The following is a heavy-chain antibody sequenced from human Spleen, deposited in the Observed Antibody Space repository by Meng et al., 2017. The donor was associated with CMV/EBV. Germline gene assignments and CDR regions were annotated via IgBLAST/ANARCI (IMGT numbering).Heavy chain of an antibody. CDR1: GGSISSYY. CDR2: ISYDGSNK. V-gene: IGHV3-30*03. Sequence: GESLKISCTVSGGSISSYYWSWIRQPAGKGLEWVAVISYDGSNKYYADSVKGRFTISRDNSKNTLYLQMNSLRAEDTAVYYCARDGVLRSYGMDVWGQGTTVTVSS. J-gene: IGHJ6*02. D-gene: IGHD2-15*01. CDR3: ARDGVLRSYGMDV.